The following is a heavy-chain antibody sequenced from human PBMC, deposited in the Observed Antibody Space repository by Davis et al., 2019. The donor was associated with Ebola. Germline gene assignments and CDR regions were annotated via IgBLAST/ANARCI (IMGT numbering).Heavy chain of an antibody. D-gene: IGHD3-3*01. V-gene: IGHV3-7*01. Sequence: GESLKISCAASGFTFSSYWMSRVRQALGKGLEWVANIKQDGSEKYYVDSVKGRFTISRDNAKHSLDLQMNSLRAEDTAVDYCASSRYRFLELLIYNWFDPWGQGTLVTVSS. CDR1: GFTFSSYW. J-gene: IGHJ5*02. CDR2: IKQDGSEK. CDR3: ASSRYRFLELLIYNWFDP.